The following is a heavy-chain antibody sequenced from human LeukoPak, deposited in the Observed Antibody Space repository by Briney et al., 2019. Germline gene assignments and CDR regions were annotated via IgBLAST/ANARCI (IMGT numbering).Heavy chain of an antibody. CDR2: ISSDGSNK. V-gene: IGHV3-30-3*01. CDR1: GFTFSNYA. Sequence: PGGSLRLSCAASGFTFSNYAMHWVRQAPGMGLEWVALISSDGSNKYYADSVKGRFTISRDNSKNTLYLQMNSLRPEDTAVYYCARGAMFYYSSYGPFDYWGQGTLLTVSS. D-gene: IGHD4-11*01. J-gene: IGHJ4*02. CDR3: ARGAMFYYSSYGPFDY.